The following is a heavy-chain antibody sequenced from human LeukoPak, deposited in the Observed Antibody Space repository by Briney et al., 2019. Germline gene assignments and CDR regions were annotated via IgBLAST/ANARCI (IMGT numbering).Heavy chain of an antibody. CDR1: GYTFTRYY. CDR2: ISAYNGNT. CDR3: ARGRSGLYGSGSFDWFDP. V-gene: IGHV1-18*04. D-gene: IGHD3-10*01. Sequence: ASVKVSCKASGYTFTRYYMHWVRQAPGQGLEWMGWISAYNGNTNYAQNLQGRVTMTRDTSTSTVYMELSSLRSEDTAVYYCARGRSGLYGSGSFDWFDPWGQGTLVTVSS. J-gene: IGHJ5*02.